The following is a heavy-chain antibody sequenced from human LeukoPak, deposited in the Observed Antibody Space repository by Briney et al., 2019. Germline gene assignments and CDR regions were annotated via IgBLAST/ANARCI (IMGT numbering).Heavy chain of an antibody. D-gene: IGHD3-22*01. CDR1: GGSFSGYY. J-gene: IGHJ4*02. CDR3: ARGTTMRRHYFDY. CDR2: INHSGST. V-gene: IGHV4-34*01. Sequence: SETLSLTCAAYGGSFSGYYWSWIRQPPGKGLEWIGEINHSGSTNYNPSLKSRVTISVDTSKNQFSLKLSSVTAADTAVYYCARGTTMRRHYFDYWGQGTLVTVSS.